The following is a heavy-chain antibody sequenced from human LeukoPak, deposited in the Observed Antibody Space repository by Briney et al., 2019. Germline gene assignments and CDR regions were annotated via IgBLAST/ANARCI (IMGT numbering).Heavy chain of an antibody. Sequence: PRGSLRLSCAASGFTFSSHGMHWVRQAPGKGLEWVALIWYDGSKKNYADSVKGRFTISRDDSKSTLYLQINSLRAEDTAVYYCAKDLSYGSNWFDPWGQGTLVTVSS. D-gene: IGHD5-18*01. CDR1: GFTFSSHG. CDR2: IWYDGSKK. V-gene: IGHV3-33*06. CDR3: AKDLSYGSNWFDP. J-gene: IGHJ5*02.